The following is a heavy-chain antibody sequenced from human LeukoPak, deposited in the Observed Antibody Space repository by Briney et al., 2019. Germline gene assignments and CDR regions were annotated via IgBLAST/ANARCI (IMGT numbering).Heavy chain of an antibody. CDR2: IYYSGST. Sequence: SETLSLTCSVPGGSISSHYWSWIRQPPGKGLEWIGYIYYSGSTKYNPSLKSRVAISVDTSKNQFSLKLSSVTAADRAGYYCARGGTTVTPGLLRSDPWGQGTLVTVSS. V-gene: IGHV4-59*11. CDR1: GGSISSHY. J-gene: IGHJ5*02. D-gene: IGHD4-17*01. CDR3: ARGGTTVTPGLLRSDP.